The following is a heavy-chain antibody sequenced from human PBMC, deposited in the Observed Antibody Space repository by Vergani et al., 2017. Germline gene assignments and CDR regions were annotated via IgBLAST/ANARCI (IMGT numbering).Heavy chain of an antibody. CDR2: IRYDGSNK. Sequence: QVQLVESGGGVVQPGGSLRLSCAASGFTFSRYGMHWVRQAPGKGLEWVAFIRYDGSNKYYADSVKGRFTISRDNSKNTLYLQMNSLRAEDTAVYYCAKDRDGLLWFGESFYWGQGTLVTVSS. V-gene: IGHV3-30*02. CDR1: GFTFSRYG. CDR3: AKDRDGLLWFGESFY. J-gene: IGHJ4*02. D-gene: IGHD3-10*01.